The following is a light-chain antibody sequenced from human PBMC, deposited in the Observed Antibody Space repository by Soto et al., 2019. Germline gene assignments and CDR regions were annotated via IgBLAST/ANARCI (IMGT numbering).Light chain of an antibody. V-gene: IGLV1-44*01. Sequence: QSVLTQPLSASGTPGQRFTISCSGSSSNIGSNTVNWYQQLPGTAPKLLIYSNNQRPSGVPDRFSGSKSGTSASLAISGLQSEDEADFYCAAWDDSLNVPVYVFGTGTKLTVL. J-gene: IGLJ1*01. CDR2: SNN. CDR1: SSNIGSNT. CDR3: AAWDDSLNVPVYV.